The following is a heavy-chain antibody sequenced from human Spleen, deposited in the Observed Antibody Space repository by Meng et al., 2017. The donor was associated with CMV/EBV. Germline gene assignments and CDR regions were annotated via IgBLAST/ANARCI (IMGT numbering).Heavy chain of an antibody. Sequence: SVKVSCKASGGTFSSYAISWVRQAPGQGLEWMGGIIPIFGTANYAQKFQGRVTITTDESTSTAYMELSSLRSEDTAVYHCATSGRYYYYYGMDVWGQGTTVTVSS. J-gene: IGHJ6*02. V-gene: IGHV1-69*05. CDR2: IIPIFGTA. D-gene: IGHD6-25*01. CDR3: ATSGRYYYYYGMDV. CDR1: GGTFSSYA.